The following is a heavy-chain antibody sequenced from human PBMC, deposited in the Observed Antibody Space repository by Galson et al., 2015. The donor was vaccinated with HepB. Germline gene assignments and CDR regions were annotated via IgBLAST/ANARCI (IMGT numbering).Heavy chain of an antibody. J-gene: IGHJ6*02. CDR3: ARGRVEKVVIIPGAVNHPRISYGLDV. D-gene: IGHD4-23*01. CDR1: GSSFNSFT. V-gene: IGHV1-69*10. CDR2: FIPHLDRA. Sequence: SVKVSCKASGSSFNSFTFSWVRQAPGQGLEWMGEFIPHLDRAKYTQQFQGRVTITADKSTATVFMDLRSLRSDDTGKYYCARGRVEKVVIIPGAVNHPRISYGLDVWGQGTTVTVSS.